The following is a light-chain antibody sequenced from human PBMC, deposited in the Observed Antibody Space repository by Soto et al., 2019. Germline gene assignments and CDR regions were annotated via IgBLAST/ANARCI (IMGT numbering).Light chain of an antibody. CDR3: QQYGSSGT. CDR1: QGISSF. CDR2: SAS. Sequence: DVQMTQSPSSLSASVGDRVTITCRASQGISSFLAWYQQLPGKVPKLLIYSASTLQSGVPSRFSGSGSGTDFTLTISSLQPEDFAVYYCQQYGSSGTFGQGTKVDIK. V-gene: IGKV1-27*01. J-gene: IGKJ1*01.